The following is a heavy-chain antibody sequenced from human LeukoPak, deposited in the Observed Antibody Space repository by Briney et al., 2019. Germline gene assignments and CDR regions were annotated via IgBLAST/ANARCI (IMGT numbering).Heavy chain of an antibody. V-gene: IGHV3-23*01. CDR1: GFTFSTYV. CDR3: TRDLNSGGSC. D-gene: IGHD2-15*01. CDR2: INNNDGST. Sequence: GGSLRLSCAASGFTFSTYVISWGRQAPGQGLEWVSGINNNDGSTSYADSVKGRFTISSDNSKNTLYLQMNSLSAPDTAVYYCTRDLNSGGSCWGQGALVTVSS. J-gene: IGHJ4*02.